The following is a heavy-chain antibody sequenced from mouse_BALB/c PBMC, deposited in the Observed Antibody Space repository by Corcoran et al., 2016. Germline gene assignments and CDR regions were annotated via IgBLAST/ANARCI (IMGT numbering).Heavy chain of an antibody. D-gene: IGHD2-4*01. CDR3: ARSLMITEAWFAY. Sequence: QIQLVQSGPELKKPGETVKISCKASGYTFTNYGMNWVKQAPGKGLKWMGWINTYTGEPTYADDFKGRFAFSLETSASTAYLQINNLKNEDMATYFCARSLMITEAWFAYWGQVTLVTVSA. CDR2: INTYTGEP. V-gene: IGHV9-1*02. CDR1: GYTFTNYG. J-gene: IGHJ3*01.